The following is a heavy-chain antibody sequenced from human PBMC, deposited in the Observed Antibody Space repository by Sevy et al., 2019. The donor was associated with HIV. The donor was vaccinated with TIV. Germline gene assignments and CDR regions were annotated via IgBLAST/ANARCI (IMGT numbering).Heavy chain of an antibody. D-gene: IGHD2-8*01. V-gene: IGHV3-7*01. CDR1: GFTFSSYW. Sequence: GGSLRLSCAASGFTFSSYWMSWVRQAPGKGLEWVANIKQDGSEEYYVDSVKGRFTISRDNAKNSLYLQMNSLRAEDTAVYYCASSGYCTNGVCSCYDYWGQGTLVTVSS. CDR3: ASSGYCTNGVCSCYDY. J-gene: IGHJ4*02. CDR2: IKQDGSEE.